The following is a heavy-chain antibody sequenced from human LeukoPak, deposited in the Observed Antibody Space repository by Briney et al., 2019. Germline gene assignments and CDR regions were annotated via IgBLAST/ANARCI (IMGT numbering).Heavy chain of an antibody. J-gene: IGHJ6*03. CDR1: GFTFSNAW. V-gene: IGHV3-15*01. Sequence: PGGSLRLSCAASGFTFSNAWMSWVRQAPGKGLEWVGRIKSKTDGGTTDYAAPVKGRFTISRDDSKNTLYLQMNSLKTEDTAVYYCTTEAHHWIQLKGNYYYMDVWGKGTTVTVSS. CDR3: TTEAHHWIQLKGNYYYMDV. CDR2: IKSKTDGGTT. D-gene: IGHD5-18*01.